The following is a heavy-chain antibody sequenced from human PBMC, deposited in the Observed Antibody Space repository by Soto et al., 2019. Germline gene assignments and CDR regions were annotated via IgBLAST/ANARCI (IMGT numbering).Heavy chain of an antibody. J-gene: IGHJ3*02. CDR3: ARDLPYGSGSYYGRNAFDI. Sequence: PSETLSLTCTVSGGYISGYYCSWIRHSPRKGLEWIGYIYYSGSTYYNPSLKSRVTISVDTSKNQFSLKLSSVTAADTAVYYCARDLPYGSGSYYGRNAFDIWGQGTMVTVSS. CDR2: IYYSGST. CDR1: GGYISGYY. D-gene: IGHD3-10*01. V-gene: IGHV4-59*12.